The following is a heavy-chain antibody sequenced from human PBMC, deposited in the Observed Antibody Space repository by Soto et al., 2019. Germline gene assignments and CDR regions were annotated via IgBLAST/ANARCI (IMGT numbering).Heavy chain of an antibody. CDR1: GYTFTSYG. CDR2: ISAYNGNT. V-gene: IGHV1-18*01. J-gene: IGHJ4*02. Sequence: QVQLVQSGAEVKKPGASVKVSCKASGYTFTSYGISWVRQAPGQGLEWMGWISAYNGNTNYAQKLQGRVTMTTDTATSTAYMELRRLRSDDTAVYYCARAVAVAGSFPTQGDYWGQGTLVTVSS. CDR3: ARAVAVAGSFPTQGDY. D-gene: IGHD6-19*01.